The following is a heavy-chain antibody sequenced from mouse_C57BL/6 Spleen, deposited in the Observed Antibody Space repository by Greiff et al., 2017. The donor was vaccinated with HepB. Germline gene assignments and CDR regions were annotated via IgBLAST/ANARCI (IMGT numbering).Heavy chain of an antibody. CDR1: GFTFSDYG. Sequence: EVKLVESGGGLVKPGGSLKLSCAASGFTFSDYGMHWVRQAPEKGLEWVAYISSGSSTIYYADTVKGRFTISRDNAKNTLFLQMSSLRSEDTAMYYGARGGYYYGSGYFDVWGTGTTVTVAS. D-gene: IGHD1-1*01. V-gene: IGHV5-17*01. J-gene: IGHJ1*03. CDR2: ISSGSSTI. CDR3: ARGGYYYGSGYFDV.